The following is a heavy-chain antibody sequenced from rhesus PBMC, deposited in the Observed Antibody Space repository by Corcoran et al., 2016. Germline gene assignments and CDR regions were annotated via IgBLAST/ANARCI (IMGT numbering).Heavy chain of an antibody. CDR3: ARGRYWYDY. CDR2: INGRGSST. CDR1: GGPSSSIY. V-gene: IGHV4-169*01. J-gene: IGHJ4*01. D-gene: IGHD2-21*01. Sequence: QLQLPESGPGLVKPSAPLSVTCAVSGGPSSSIYWSRIRQAPGKGLEWLGYINGRGSSTNYNTSLKSRGTLSVDTSKNQLSLKLSSVTAADTAVYYCARGRYWYDYWGQGVLVTVSS.